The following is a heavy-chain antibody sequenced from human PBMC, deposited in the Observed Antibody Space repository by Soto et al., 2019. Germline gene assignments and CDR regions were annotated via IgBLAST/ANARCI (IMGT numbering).Heavy chain of an antibody. CDR2: IIPILGIA. J-gene: IGHJ6*02. CDR1: GGPFSSYT. Sequence: QVQLVQSGAEVKKPGSSVKVSCKASGGPFSSYTISWVRQAPGQGLEWMGRIIPILGIANYAQKFQGRVTITADKSTSTAYMELSSLRSEDTAVYYCARFRGSYGMDVWGQGTTVTVSS. CDR3: ARFRGSYGMDV. D-gene: IGHD3-10*01. V-gene: IGHV1-69*02.